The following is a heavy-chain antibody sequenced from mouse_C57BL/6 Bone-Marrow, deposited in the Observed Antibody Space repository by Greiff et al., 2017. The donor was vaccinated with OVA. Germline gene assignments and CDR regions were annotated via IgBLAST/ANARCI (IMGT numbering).Heavy chain of an antibody. J-gene: IGHJ2*01. CDR1: GYTFTDYE. CDR3: TRIGLPYYFDY. CDR2: IDPETGGT. V-gene: IGHV1-15*01. Sequence: VQLVESGAELVRPGASVTLSCKASGYTFTDYEMHWVKQTPVHGLEWIGAIDPETGGTAYNQKFKGKAILTADKSSSTAYMELRSLTSEDSAVYYCTRIGLPYYFDYWGQGTTLTVSS. D-gene: IGHD3-1*01.